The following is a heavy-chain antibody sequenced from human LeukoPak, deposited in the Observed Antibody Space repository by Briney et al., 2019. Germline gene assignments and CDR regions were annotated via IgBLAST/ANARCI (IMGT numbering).Heavy chain of an antibody. CDR1: GFXFSSYE. D-gene: IGHD3-10*01. CDR2: MSSRSSSI. J-gene: IGHJ4*02. Sequence: GGSLRLSCGASGFXFSSYEMNWVRQAPGKGLEWVSYMSSRSSSIYYLDSVKGRFTISRDNDKNSLYLQMNSLRDEDTAVYYCARVIRRFGEFSSDYWGQGTLVTVSS. CDR3: ARVIRRFGEFSSDY. V-gene: IGHV3-48*02.